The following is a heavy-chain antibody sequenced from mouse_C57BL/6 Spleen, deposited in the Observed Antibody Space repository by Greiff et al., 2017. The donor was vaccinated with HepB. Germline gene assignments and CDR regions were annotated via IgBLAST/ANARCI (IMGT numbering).Heavy chain of an antibody. Sequence: QVQLQQSGPELVKPGASVKISCKASGYAFSSSWMNWVKQRPGKGLEWSGRIYPGDGDTNYNGKFKGKATLTTDKSSSTAYIQLSSLTSEDSAVYFCARNYYSNYFDYWGQGTTLTVSS. V-gene: IGHV1-82*01. J-gene: IGHJ2*01. CDR3: ARNYYSNYFDY. D-gene: IGHD2-5*01. CDR1: GYAFSSSW. CDR2: IYPGDGDT.